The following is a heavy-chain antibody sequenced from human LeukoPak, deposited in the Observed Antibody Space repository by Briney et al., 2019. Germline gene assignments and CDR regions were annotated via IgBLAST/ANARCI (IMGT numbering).Heavy chain of an antibody. CDR2: ISSSSSYI. D-gene: IGHD2-15*01. CDR1: GFTFSSYS. V-gene: IGHV3-21*01. J-gene: IGHJ5*02. CDR3: ARDLNCSGGSCYSDWFDP. Sequence: GGSLRLSCAASGFTFSSYSMNWVRQAPGKGLEWVSSISSSSSYIYYADSVKGRFTISRDNAKGSLYLQMNSLRAEDTAVYYCARDLNCSGGSCYSDWFDPWGQGTLVTVSS.